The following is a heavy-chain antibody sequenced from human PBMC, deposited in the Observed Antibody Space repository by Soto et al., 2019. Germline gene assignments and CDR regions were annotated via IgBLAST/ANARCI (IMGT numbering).Heavy chain of an antibody. CDR3: AKDIVGSSWYYYYYGMDV. CDR2: ISYDGSNR. CDR1: GFTFSSYG. D-gene: IGHD6-13*01. J-gene: IGHJ6*02. V-gene: IGHV3-30*18. Sequence: RRLSFAASGFTFSSYGMHWVRQAPGKGLEWVAVISYDGSNRYYADSVKGRFTISRDNSKNTLYLQMNSLRAEDTAVYYCAKDIVGSSWYYYYYGMDVWGQGTTVTVSS.